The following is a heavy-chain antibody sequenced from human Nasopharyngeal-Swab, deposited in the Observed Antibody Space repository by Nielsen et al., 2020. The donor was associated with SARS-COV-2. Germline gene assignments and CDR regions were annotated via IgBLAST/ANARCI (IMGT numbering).Heavy chain of an antibody. CDR2: IDWDDDK. J-gene: IGHJ3*02. CDR1: GFSLTTSGMC. Sequence: SGPTLVTPTHTLTLTCTFSGFSLTTSGMCFSLIRQPPGKALEWLALIDWDDDKYYSTSLKTRLTIPKDTSKNQVVLTMTNMDPVDTATYYCARIVSHDAFDIWGQGTMVTVSS. V-gene: IGHV2-70*01. CDR3: ARIVSHDAFDI.